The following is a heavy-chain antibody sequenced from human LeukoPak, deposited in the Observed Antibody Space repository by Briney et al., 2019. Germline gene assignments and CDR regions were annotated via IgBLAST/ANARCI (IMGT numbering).Heavy chain of an antibody. CDR1: GGSISSSSYY. J-gene: IGHJ4*02. V-gene: IGHV4-39*07. CDR2: IYYSGST. CDR3: ARDRTIFGVVKN. Sequence: PSETLSLTCTVSGGSISSSSYYWGWIRQPPGKGLEWIGSIYYSGSTYYNPSLKSRVTISVDTSKNQFSLKLSSVTAADTAVYYCARDRTIFGVVKNWGQGTLVTVSS. D-gene: IGHD3-3*01.